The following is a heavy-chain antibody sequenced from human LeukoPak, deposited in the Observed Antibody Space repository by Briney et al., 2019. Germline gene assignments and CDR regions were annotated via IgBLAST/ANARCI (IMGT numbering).Heavy chain of an antibody. D-gene: IGHD1-26*01. CDR1: GVSITDNW. V-gene: IGHV4-4*02. CDR3: VRGGTYYLPY. Sequence: SETLSLTCAVSGVSITDNWWSWVRQPPGKGLEWTGEILHTGPTNFNPSLKSRVTISMDKSKNQLSLRLNSVTAADTAIYYCVRGGTYYLPYWGQGILVTVSS. CDR2: ILHTGPT. J-gene: IGHJ4*02.